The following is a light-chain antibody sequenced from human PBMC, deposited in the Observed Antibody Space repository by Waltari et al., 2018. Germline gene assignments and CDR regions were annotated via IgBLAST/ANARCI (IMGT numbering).Light chain of an antibody. Sequence: QSALTQPASVSGSPGQSITIYCAGCSSDFGHYKSFSWYQLTPVKAPKLLVFEVSNRPSGVSQRFSGSKSGNTAFLTVSGLQTEDEGYYYCSSFTTSDTVLFGGGTRVTVL. CDR1: SSDFGHYKS. CDR2: EVS. J-gene: IGLJ2*01. V-gene: IGLV2-14*01. CDR3: SSFTTSDTVL.